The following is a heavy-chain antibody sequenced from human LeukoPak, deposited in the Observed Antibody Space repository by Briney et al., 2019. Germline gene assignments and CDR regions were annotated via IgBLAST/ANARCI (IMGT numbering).Heavy chain of an antibody. V-gene: IGHV4-34*01. CDR3: ASRRRDGYENASDI. CDR2: INHSGST. CDR1: GGSFSGYY. Sequence: SETLSLTCAVYGGSFSGYYWSWIRQPPGKGLEWIGEINHSGSTNYNPSLKSRVTISVDTSKNQFSLKLSSVTAADTAVYYCASRRRDGYENASDIWGQGTMVTVSS. D-gene: IGHD5-24*01. J-gene: IGHJ3*02.